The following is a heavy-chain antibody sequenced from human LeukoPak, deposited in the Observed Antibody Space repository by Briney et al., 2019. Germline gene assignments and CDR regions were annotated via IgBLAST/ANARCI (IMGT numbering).Heavy chain of an antibody. CDR1: GFTVSSNS. V-gene: IGHV3-21*01. Sequence: PGGSLRLSCTVSGFTVSSNSMSWVRQAPGKGLEWVSSITSSSSYLFYADSVQGRFTISRDNVKNSLYLQMNSLRAGDTAVYYCASDYDSSFDYWGQGTLVTVSS. D-gene: IGHD5-12*01. CDR2: ITSSSSYL. J-gene: IGHJ4*02. CDR3: ASDYDSSFDY.